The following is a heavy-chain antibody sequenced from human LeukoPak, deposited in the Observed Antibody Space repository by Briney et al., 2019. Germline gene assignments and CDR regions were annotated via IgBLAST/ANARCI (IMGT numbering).Heavy chain of an antibody. CDR2: INPNSGGT. V-gene: IGHV1-2*06. D-gene: IGHD5-18*01. Sequence: ASVKVSCKAPGYTFTGYYMHWVRQAPGQGLEWMGRINPNSGGTNYAQKFQGRVTMTRDTSISTAYMELSRLRSDDTAVYYCARGLLSDTAMAYVDYWGQGTLVTVSS. CDR3: ARGLLSDTAMAYVDY. J-gene: IGHJ4*02. CDR1: GYTFTGYY.